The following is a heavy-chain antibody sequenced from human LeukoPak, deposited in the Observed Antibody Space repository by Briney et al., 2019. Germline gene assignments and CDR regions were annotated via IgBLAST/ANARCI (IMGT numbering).Heavy chain of an antibody. CDR3: ARGSGIITGIDE. J-gene: IGHJ4*02. CDR2: IKDDGSHT. V-gene: IGHV3-74*01. CDR1: GFTFSSHW. Sequence: GGSLRLSCAASGFTFSSHWMHWVRQAPGKGLVWVSRIKDDGSHTNYADSVKGRFTISKDNAKNTLSLQMNSLRAEDTAVYYCARGSGIITGIDEWGQGTLVTVSS. D-gene: IGHD6-25*01.